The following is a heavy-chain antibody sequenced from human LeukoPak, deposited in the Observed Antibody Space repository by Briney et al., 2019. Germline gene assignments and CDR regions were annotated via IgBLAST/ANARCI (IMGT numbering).Heavy chain of an antibody. Sequence: LRLSCAASGFTFSSYAMSWIRQPPGKGLEWIGYIYHSGSTYYNPSLKSRVTISVDRSKNQFSLKLSSVTAADTAVYYCARDKALGFDPWGQGTLVTVSS. D-gene: IGHD1-1*01. CDR3: ARDKALGFDP. J-gene: IGHJ5*02. CDR2: IYHSGST. V-gene: IGHV4-30-2*01. CDR1: GFTFSSYA.